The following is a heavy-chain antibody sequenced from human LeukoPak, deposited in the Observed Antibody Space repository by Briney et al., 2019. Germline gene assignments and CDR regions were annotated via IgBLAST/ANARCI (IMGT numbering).Heavy chain of an antibody. Sequence: ASVKVSCKASGGTFSSYAISWVRQAPGQGLEWMGGIIPIFGTANYAQKFQGRVTITADESTSTAYMELSSLRSEDTAVYYCARGSKYDFWSGYPNYFYYYAMDVWGQGTTVTVSS. J-gene: IGHJ6*02. CDR1: GGTFSSYA. D-gene: IGHD3-3*01. CDR3: ARGSKYDFWSGYPNYFYYYAMDV. CDR2: IIPIFGTA. V-gene: IGHV1-69*01.